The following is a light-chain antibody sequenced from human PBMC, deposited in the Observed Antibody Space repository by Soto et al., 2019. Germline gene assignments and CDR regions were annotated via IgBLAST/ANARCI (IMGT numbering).Light chain of an antibody. CDR1: QSLVHSDGIAY. Sequence: VAMTQSPLSMPVTPGQPASISCRSNQSLVHSDGIAYFSWCQQRPGRPPRRLIYKVANRGAGVPARCSSSGAGTNFALKISRVEAEDVGVDYCLQGTHWPITFGQGTRLEIK. J-gene: IGKJ5*01. V-gene: IGKV2-30*02. CDR2: KVA. CDR3: LQGTHWPIT.